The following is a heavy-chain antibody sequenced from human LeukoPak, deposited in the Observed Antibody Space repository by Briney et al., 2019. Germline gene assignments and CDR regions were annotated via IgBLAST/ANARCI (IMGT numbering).Heavy chain of an antibody. D-gene: IGHD3-10*01. V-gene: IGHV3-30*18. Sequence: GGSLRLSCAASGFTFSSYGMHWVRQAPGKGLEWVAVISYDGSNKYYADSVNGRFTISRDISKNTLYLQMNSLRAEDTAVYYCAKDLALGGIVITAFDYWGQGTLVTVSS. J-gene: IGHJ4*02. CDR1: GFTFSSYG. CDR2: ISYDGSNK. CDR3: AKDLALGGIVITAFDY.